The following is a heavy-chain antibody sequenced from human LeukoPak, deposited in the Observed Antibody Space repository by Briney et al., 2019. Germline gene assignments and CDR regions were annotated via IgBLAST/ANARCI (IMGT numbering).Heavy chain of an antibody. CDR3: ASSFPYCTGGSCAL. D-gene: IGHD2-15*01. CDR1: GLTFSNYW. J-gene: IGHJ4*02. Sequence: PGGSLRLSCAASGLTFSNYWMSWVRQAPGKGLEWVANIRQDGSDKYYVDSVKGRFTISRDNAKNSLYLQMNSLRAEDTAIYYCASSFPYCTGGSCALGGQGTLVTVSS. V-gene: IGHV3-7*01. CDR2: IRQDGSDK.